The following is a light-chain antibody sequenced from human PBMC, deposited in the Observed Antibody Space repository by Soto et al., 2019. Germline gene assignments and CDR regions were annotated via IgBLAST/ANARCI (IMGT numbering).Light chain of an antibody. CDR3: SSYAGSNNYV. CDR1: SSDVGAYNY. Sequence: QSALTQAPSASGSPGQSVTISCTGTSSDVGAYNYVSWYQLHAGKAPKLIVYEVSKRPSDVPDRFSASKSGNTASLTVSGLQTEDEADYYCSSYAGSNNYVFGIGTKLTVL. CDR2: EVS. J-gene: IGLJ1*01. V-gene: IGLV2-8*01.